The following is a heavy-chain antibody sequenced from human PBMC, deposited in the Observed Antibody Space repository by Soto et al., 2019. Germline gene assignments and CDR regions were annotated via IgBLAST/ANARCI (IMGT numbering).Heavy chain of an antibody. V-gene: IGHV1-3*01. J-gene: IGHJ3*02. CDR3: ARDLVRFLEWLSVSDAFDI. CDR2: INAGNGNT. CDR1: GYTFTSYA. D-gene: IGHD3-3*01. Sequence: GASVKVSCKASGYTFTSYAMHWVRQAPGQRLEWMGWINAGNGNTKYSQKFRGRVTITRDTSASTAYMELSSLRSEDTAVYYCARDLVRFLEWLSVSDAFDIWGQGTMVTVSS.